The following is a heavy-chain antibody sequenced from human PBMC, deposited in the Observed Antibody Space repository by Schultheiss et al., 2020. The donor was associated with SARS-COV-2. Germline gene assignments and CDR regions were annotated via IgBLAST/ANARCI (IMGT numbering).Heavy chain of an antibody. D-gene: IGHD3-22*01. CDR3: ARHGWLSLGNWFDP. V-gene: IGHV4-61*05. CDR1: GGSISSSSYY. Sequence: SETLSLTCTVSGGSISSSSYYWSWIRQPPGKGLEWIGYIYYSGSTNYNPSLKSRVTISVDTSKNQFSLKLSSVTAADTAVYYCARHGWLSLGNWFDPWGQGTLVTVSS. J-gene: IGHJ5*02. CDR2: IYYSGST.